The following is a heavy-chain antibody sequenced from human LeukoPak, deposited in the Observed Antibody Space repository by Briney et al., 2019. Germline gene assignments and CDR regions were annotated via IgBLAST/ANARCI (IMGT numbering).Heavy chain of an antibody. J-gene: IGHJ4*02. Sequence: ASVKVSCKASGYTFTGYYMHWVRRAPGQGLEWMGWINPNSGGTNYAQKFQGRVTMTRDTSISTAYMELSRLRSDDTAVYYCARDFSHYDILTGYHYYFDYWGQGTLVTVSS. CDR1: GYTFTGYY. V-gene: IGHV1-2*02. D-gene: IGHD3-9*01. CDR3: ARDFSHYDILTGYHYYFDY. CDR2: INPNSGGT.